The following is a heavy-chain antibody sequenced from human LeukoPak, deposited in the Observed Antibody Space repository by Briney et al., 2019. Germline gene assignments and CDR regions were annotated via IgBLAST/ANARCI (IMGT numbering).Heavy chain of an antibody. CDR3: ARRRGYSGNDDLDY. J-gene: IGHJ4*02. D-gene: IGHD5-12*01. V-gene: IGHV4-31*03. CDR2: IYYSGSA. CDR1: GASISNANYY. Sequence: SETLSLTCTVSGASISNANYYWSWIRQFPGKGLEWIAYIYYSGSAYCNPSLKSRVTMSVDTSKNQFSLTMTSVTLADTAVYYCARRRGYSGNDDLDYWGRGTLVTVSS.